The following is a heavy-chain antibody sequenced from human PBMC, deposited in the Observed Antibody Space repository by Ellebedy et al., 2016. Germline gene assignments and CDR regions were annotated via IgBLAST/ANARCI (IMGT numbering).Heavy chain of an antibody. V-gene: IGHV3-23*01. D-gene: IGHD6-13*01. CDR1: GFTVRSNY. J-gene: IGHJ5*01. Sequence: GESLKISXAASGFTVRSNYISWVRQAPGKGLEWVSFTSGSGGATYYADSVRGRFTMSRDISKRTLYLHMNSLRAEDTALYYCAKSRGDSGPSYWSDSWGQGTLVTVSS. CDR2: TSGSGGAT. CDR3: AKSRGDSGPSYWSDS.